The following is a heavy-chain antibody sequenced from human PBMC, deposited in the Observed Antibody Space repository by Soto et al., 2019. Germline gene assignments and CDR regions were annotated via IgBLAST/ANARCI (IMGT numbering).Heavy chain of an antibody. CDR3: ARGGASDYYYGMDV. Sequence: ASVKVSCKASGYTFATYAISWVRQAPGQGLEWVGWISAYNGNTNYAQKLQGRVTMTTDTSTSTAYTELRSLRSDDTAVYYCARGGASDYYYGMDVWGQGTTVTVSS. V-gene: IGHV1-18*01. CDR2: ISAYNGNT. J-gene: IGHJ6*02. CDR1: GYTFATYA.